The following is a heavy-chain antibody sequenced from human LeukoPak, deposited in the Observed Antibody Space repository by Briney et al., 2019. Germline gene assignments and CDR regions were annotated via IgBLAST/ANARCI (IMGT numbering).Heavy chain of an antibody. CDR3: TRGDIVLVSAVGAYNWFDS. Sequence: GESLKIPCKASGYSFTTYWIGWVRQMPGKGLEWMGVTYPGNSETRYSPSFRGQVTISADKSISTAYLQWSSLKASDSAMYYCTRGDIVLVSAVGAYNWFDSWGQGTLVTVSS. CDR1: GYSFTTYW. D-gene: IGHD2-8*02. CDR2: TYPGNSET. J-gene: IGHJ5*01. V-gene: IGHV5-51*01.